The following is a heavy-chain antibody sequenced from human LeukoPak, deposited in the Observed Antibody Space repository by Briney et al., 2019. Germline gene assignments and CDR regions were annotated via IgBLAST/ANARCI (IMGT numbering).Heavy chain of an antibody. Sequence: PGGSLRLSCAASGFTFSDYAMHWVRQAPGKGLEWVAVISYDGTNKYYADFVKGRFTISRDSSMNTLYLQMNSLRAEDTAMYYCARDRYSGSYDGFDIWGQGTMVTVSS. CDR1: GFTFSDYA. CDR3: ARDRYSGSYDGFDI. J-gene: IGHJ3*02. CDR2: ISYDGTNK. V-gene: IGHV3-30-3*01. D-gene: IGHD1-26*01.